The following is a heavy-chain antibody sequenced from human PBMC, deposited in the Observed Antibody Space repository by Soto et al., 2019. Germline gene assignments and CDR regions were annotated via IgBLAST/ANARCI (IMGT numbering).Heavy chain of an antibody. CDR2: ISWNSGSI. CDR3: AKDWSRYYDAFDI. J-gene: IGHJ3*02. Sequence: EVQLVESGGGLEQPGRSLRLSCAASGFTFDDYAMHWVRQAPGKGLEWVSGISWNSGSIGYADSVKGRFTISRDNAKNSLYLQMNSLRAEDTALYYCAKDWSRYYDAFDIWGQGTMVTVSS. V-gene: IGHV3-9*01. CDR1: GFTFDDYA. D-gene: IGHD1-26*01.